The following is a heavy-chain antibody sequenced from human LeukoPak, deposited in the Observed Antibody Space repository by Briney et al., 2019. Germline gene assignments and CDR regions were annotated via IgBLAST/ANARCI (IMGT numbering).Heavy chain of an antibody. Sequence: GRSLRLSCAASGFTFSSYAMHWVRQAPGKGLEWVAVISYDGSNKYYADSVKGRFTISRDNPKNTLYLQMNSLRAEDTAVYYCARVTYDILSPLDYWGQGTLVTVSS. J-gene: IGHJ4*02. V-gene: IGHV3-30-3*01. D-gene: IGHD3-9*01. CDR2: ISYDGSNK. CDR1: GFTFSSYA. CDR3: ARVTYDILSPLDY.